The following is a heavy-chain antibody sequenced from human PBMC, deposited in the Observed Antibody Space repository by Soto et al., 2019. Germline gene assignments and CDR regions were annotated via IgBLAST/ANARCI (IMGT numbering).Heavy chain of an antibody. CDR3: ARVPEGYNFDS. CDR1: SGSMRSHY. J-gene: IGHJ5*01. Sequence: QVQLQESGPGLVKPSETLSLTCTVSSGSMRSHYWSWIRQPPGKGLEWIGYIYYSGSTNYNPSLKSRVTISVDTSKNRFSLKVSSVTAADTAVYYCARVPEGYNFDSWGQGTLVTVSS. D-gene: IGHD5-12*01. CDR2: IYYSGST. V-gene: IGHV4-59*11.